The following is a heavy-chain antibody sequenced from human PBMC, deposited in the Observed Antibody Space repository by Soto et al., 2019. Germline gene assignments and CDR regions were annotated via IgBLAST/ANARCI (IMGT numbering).Heavy chain of an antibody. CDR2: IKQDGSEK. V-gene: IGHV3-7*01. D-gene: IGHD5-12*01. Sequence: GGALRLSCAASGFTFSSYWTSWVRQAPGKGLEWVANIKQDGSEKYYVDSVKGRFTVSRDNAKNSLYLQMNSLRAEDTAVYYCARERREYSGYDSLTRDYYFDYWGQGTQVTVSS. J-gene: IGHJ4*02. CDR1: GFTFSSYW. CDR3: ARERREYSGYDSLTRDYYFDY.